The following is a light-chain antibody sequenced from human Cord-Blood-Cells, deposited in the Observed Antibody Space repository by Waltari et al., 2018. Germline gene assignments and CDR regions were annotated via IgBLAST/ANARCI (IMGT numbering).Light chain of an antibody. CDR1: KLGDKY. V-gene: IGLV3-1*01. Sequence: SYELTQPPSVSVYPGQTASITCSGDKLGDKYACWYQQKPDQSPVLVIYQDSKRPSGIPERFSGSNSGNTATLTISGTQAMDEADYYCQAWDSSTVVFGGGTKLTVL. CDR2: QDS. J-gene: IGLJ2*01. CDR3: QAWDSSTVV.